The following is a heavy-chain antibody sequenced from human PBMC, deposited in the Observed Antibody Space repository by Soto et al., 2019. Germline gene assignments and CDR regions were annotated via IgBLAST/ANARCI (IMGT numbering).Heavy chain of an antibody. CDR1: GYTFTSYG. Sequence: KVSCKASGYTFTSYGISWVRQAPGQGLEWMGWISAYNGNTNYAQKLQGRVTMTTDTSTSTAYMELRSLRSDDTAVYYCARVPQRGHSYGGPRYYGKDVWGQVTTVTVSS. CDR2: ISAYNGNT. V-gene: IGHV1-18*01. CDR3: ARVPQRGHSYGGPRYYGKDV. J-gene: IGHJ6*02. D-gene: IGHD5-18*01.